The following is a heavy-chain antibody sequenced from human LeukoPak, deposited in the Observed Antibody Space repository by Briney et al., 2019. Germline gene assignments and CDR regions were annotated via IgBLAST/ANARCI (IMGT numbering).Heavy chain of an antibody. Sequence: ASVKDSCKGSRYTFTSYVISWVRQAPGQGVEWMGRISAYNENTNYPQKLQGGVTMTTERHTSTDYMEVRRLRYDGAAVYYCARVYSELWFGELLYFDNWGQGTLVTVSS. CDR2: ISAYNENT. D-gene: IGHD3-10*01. V-gene: IGHV1-18*01. CDR1: RYTFTSYV. J-gene: IGHJ4*02. CDR3: ARVYSELWFGELLYFDN.